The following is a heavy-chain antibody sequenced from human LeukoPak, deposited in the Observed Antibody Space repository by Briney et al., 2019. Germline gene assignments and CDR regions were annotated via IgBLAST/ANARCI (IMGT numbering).Heavy chain of an antibody. J-gene: IGHJ4*02. D-gene: IGHD3-16*01. V-gene: IGHV3-11*01. CDR2: ISSGGDTF. CDR3: ARGDGVYDYVWGRSY. Sequence: GGSLRLSCAASGFVFSDYYMVWIRQAPGKELEWIAYISSGGDTFFYADSVKGRFTISRDNSGDSLYLQMNSLRAEDTAVYYCARGDGVYDYVWGRSYWGQGTLVTVSS. CDR1: GFVFSDYY.